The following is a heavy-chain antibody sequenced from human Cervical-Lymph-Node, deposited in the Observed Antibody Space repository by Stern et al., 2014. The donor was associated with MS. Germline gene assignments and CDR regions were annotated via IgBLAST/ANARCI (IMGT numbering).Heavy chain of an antibody. Sequence: EVQLEESGGGLVKPGGSLRLSCAASGFTFSSYSMNWVRQAPGKGLEWVASISSGGSYIYYADSLKGRFTISRDNAKNSLYLQMISLRAEDTAVYYCARGRGGNYRYYFDYWGQGTLVTVSS. CDR1: GFTFSSYS. D-gene: IGHD4-23*01. CDR3: ARGRGGNYRYYFDY. V-gene: IGHV3-21*01. J-gene: IGHJ4*02. CDR2: ISSGGSYI.